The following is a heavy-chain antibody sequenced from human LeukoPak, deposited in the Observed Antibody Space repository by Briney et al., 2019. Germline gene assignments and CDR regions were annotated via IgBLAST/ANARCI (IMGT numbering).Heavy chain of an antibody. V-gene: IGHV4-38-2*02. D-gene: IGHD2-15*01. CDR3: ASLDCSGGSCYSTYYYYMDV. Sequence: PSETLSLTCTVSGYSISSGYYWGWIRQPPGKGLEWIGSIYHSGSTYYNPSLKSRVTISVDTSKNQFSLKLSSVTAADTAVYYCASLDCSGGSCYSTYYYYMDVWGKGTTVTVSS. J-gene: IGHJ6*03. CDR1: GYSISSGYY. CDR2: IYHSGST.